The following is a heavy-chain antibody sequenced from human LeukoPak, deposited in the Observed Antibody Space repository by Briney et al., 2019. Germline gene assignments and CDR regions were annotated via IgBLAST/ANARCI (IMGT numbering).Heavy chain of an antibody. CDR2: INHSGST. Sequence: SETLSLTCTVSGGSISNYYWSWIRQPPGKGLEWIGEINHSGSTNYNPSLKSRVTISVDTSKNQFSLNLSSVTAADTAVYYCARAPHFFDTSGSRYYFDYWGQGALVTVSS. V-gene: IGHV4-34*01. CDR1: GGSISNYY. D-gene: IGHD3-22*01. J-gene: IGHJ4*02. CDR3: ARAPHFFDTSGSRYYFDY.